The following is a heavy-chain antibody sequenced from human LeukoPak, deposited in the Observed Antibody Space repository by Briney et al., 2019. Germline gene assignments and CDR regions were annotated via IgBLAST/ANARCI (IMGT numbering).Heavy chain of an antibody. CDR3: ARQPTRDCSGGSCYRVHFDN. J-gene: IGHJ4*02. CDR2: IYPGDSDT. CDR1: GFSFTTYW. Sequence: GESLKISCKGSGFSFTTYWIGWVRQMPGKGLEWMGIIYPGDSDTRYSPSFQGQVTISADKSISTAYLQWSSLKASDTAMYYCARQPTRDCSGGSCYRVHFDNWAREPWSPSPQ. D-gene: IGHD2-15*01. V-gene: IGHV5-51*01.